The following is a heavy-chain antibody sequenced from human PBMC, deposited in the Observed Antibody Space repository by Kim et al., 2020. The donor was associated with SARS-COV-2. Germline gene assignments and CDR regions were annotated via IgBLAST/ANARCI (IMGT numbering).Heavy chain of an antibody. CDR1: GGSFSGYY. D-gene: IGHD3-10*01. CDR3: ARRAPYDMVRGVIWGYNWFDP. Sequence: SETLSLTCAVYGGSFSGYYWSWIRQPPGKGLEWIGEINHSGSTNYNPSLKSRVTISVDTSKNQFSLKLSSVTAADTAVYYCARRAPYDMVRGVIWGYNWFDPWGQGTLVTVSS. CDR2: INHSGST. V-gene: IGHV4-34*01. J-gene: IGHJ5*02.